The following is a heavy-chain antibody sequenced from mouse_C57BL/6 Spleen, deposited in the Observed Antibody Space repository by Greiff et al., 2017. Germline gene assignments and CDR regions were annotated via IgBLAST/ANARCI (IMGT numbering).Heavy chain of an antibody. Sequence: QVQLQQPGAELVRPGSSVKLSCKASGYTFTSYWMHWVKQRPIQGLEWIGNIDPSDSETHYNQKFKDKATLTVDKSSSTAYMQLSSLTSEDSAVYYGAGLGNYDGFDYWGQGTTLTVSS. CDR2: IDPSDSET. J-gene: IGHJ2*01. V-gene: IGHV1-52*01. D-gene: IGHD2-4*01. CDR3: AGLGNYDGFDY. CDR1: GYTFTSYW.